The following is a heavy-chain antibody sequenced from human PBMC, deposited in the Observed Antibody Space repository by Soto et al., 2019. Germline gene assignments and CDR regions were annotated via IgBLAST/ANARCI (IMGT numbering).Heavy chain of an antibody. CDR3: ARDSGGTTVAFGMDV. V-gene: IGHV1-69*01. J-gene: IGHJ6*02. Sequence: QVQMVQSGAEVKKPGSSVKVSCKASGGTFSSYAISWVRQAPGQGLEWRGGIIPIFGTANYAQKFQGRVTITADESTSTAYMELSSVRSEDTAVYYCARDSGGTTVAFGMDVWGQGTTVTVSS. CDR1: GGTFSSYA. D-gene: IGHD4-17*01. CDR2: IIPIFGTA.